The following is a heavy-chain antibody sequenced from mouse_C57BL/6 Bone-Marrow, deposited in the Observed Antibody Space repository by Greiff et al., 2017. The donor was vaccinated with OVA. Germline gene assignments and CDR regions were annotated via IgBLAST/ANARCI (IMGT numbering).Heavy chain of an antibody. CDR3: ARNDYYGNPWFAY. V-gene: IGHV1-82*01. D-gene: IGHD2-1*01. CDR1: GYAFSSSW. Sequence: QVQLQQSGPELVKPGASVKISCKASGYAFSSSWMNWVKQRPGKGLEWIGRIYPGDGDTNYNGKFKGKATLTADKSSSTAYMQLSSLTSEDSAVYFCARNDYYGNPWFAYWGQGTLVTVSA. CDR2: IYPGDGDT. J-gene: IGHJ3*01.